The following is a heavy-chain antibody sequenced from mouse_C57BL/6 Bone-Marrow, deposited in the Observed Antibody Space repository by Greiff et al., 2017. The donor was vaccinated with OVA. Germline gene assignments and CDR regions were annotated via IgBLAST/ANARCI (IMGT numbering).Heavy chain of an antibody. Sequence: VQLQQSGPELVKPGASVKISCKASGYTFTDYYMNWVKQSHGKSLEWIGDINPNNGGTSYNQKFKGKATLTVDKSSSTAYMERRSLTSEDSAVYYCARYYYGSTYAMDYWGQGTSVTVSS. V-gene: IGHV1-26*01. D-gene: IGHD1-1*01. CDR2: INPNNGGT. CDR3: ARYYYGSTYAMDY. J-gene: IGHJ4*01. CDR1: GYTFTDYY.